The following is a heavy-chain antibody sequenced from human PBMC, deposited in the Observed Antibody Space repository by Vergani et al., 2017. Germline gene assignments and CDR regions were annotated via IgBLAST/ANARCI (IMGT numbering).Heavy chain of an antibody. CDR2: INHSGST. CDR1: GGSFSGYY. Sequence: QVQLQQWGAGLLKPSETLSLTCAVYGGSFSGYYWSWIRQPPGKGLEWIGEINHSGSTNYNPSLKSRVTISVDTSKNQFSLKLSSVTAADTAVYYCARGVRGGSGWYYYYYGMDVWGQGTTVTVSS. V-gene: IGHV4-34*01. D-gene: IGHD6-19*01. J-gene: IGHJ6*02. CDR3: ARGVRGGSGWYYYYYGMDV.